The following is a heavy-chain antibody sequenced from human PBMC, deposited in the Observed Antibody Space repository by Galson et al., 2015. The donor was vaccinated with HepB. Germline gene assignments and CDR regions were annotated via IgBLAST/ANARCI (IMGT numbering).Heavy chain of an antibody. J-gene: IGHJ4*02. D-gene: IGHD4-17*01. Sequence: PALVKPTQTLTLTCTFSGFSLSTSGMCVSWIRQPPGKALEWLARIDWDDDKYYSTSLKTRLTISKDTSKNQVVLTMTNMDPVDTATYYCARLGYGDYVGSFDYWGQGTLVTVSS. CDR3: ARLGYGDYVGSFDY. CDR1: GFSLSTSGMC. CDR2: IDWDDDK. V-gene: IGHV2-70*11.